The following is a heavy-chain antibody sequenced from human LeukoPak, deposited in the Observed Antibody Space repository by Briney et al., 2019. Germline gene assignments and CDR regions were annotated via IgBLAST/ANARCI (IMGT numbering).Heavy chain of an antibody. J-gene: IGHJ4*02. D-gene: IGHD3-22*01. CDR1: GFTFSSYS. CDR2: ISSSSSTI. V-gene: IGHV3-48*01. CDR3: AKSSYYDASGYYREYYFDS. Sequence: GGSLRLSCAASGFTFSSYSMNWVRQAPGKGLEWVSYISSSSSTIYYADSVKGRFTISRDKTKNTLYLQMNSLRAEDTAVYYCAKSSYYDASGYYREYYFDSWGQGTLVTVSS.